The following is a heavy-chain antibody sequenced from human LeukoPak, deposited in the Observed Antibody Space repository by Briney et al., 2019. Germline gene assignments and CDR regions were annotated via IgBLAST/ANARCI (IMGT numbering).Heavy chain of an antibody. V-gene: IGHV3-21*01. D-gene: IGHD2-21*02. J-gene: IGHJ5*02. CDR1: GFTFSNYA. CDR2: ISSSYI. CDR3: ASRYAYCGGDCYSDWFDP. Sequence: KTGGSLRLSCAASGFTFSNYAMAWVRQAPGKGLEWVSAISSSYIYYADSVKGRFTISRDNAKNSLYLQMNSLRAEDTAVYYCASRYAYCGGDCYSDWFDPWGQGTLVTVSS.